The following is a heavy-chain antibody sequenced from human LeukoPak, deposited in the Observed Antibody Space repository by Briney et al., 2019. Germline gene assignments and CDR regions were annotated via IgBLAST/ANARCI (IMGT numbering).Heavy chain of an antibody. CDR3: ARAAEKRSYSSSPDY. CDR1: GFTFSSYA. J-gene: IGHJ4*02. D-gene: IGHD6-6*01. Sequence: GGSLRLSCAASGFTFSSYAMHWVRRAPGKGLEWVAVISYDGSNKYYADSVKGRFTTSRDNSKNTLYLQMNSLRAEDTAVYYCARAAEKRSYSSSPDYWGQGTLVTVSS. V-gene: IGHV3-30-3*01. CDR2: ISYDGSNK.